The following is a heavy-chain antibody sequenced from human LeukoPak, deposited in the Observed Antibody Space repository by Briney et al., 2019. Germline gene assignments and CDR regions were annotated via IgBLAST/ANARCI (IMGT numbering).Heavy chain of an antibody. V-gene: IGHV1-8*01. CDR1: GFTFNNYY. Sequence: ASVKVSCTASGFTFNNYYMNWVRQATGQGLEWMGWMSPNSGNTGYAQQFQGRVTLTSDTSISTAYMEMNSVTADDTAVYYCAPEPCESTSSDSWGQGTQVTVSS. J-gene: IGHJ4*02. CDR3: APEPCESTSSDS. CDR2: MSPNSGNT. D-gene: IGHD2-2*01.